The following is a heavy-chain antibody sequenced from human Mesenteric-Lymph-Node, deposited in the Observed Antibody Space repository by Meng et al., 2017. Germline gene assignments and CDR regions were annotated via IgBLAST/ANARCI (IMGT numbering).Heavy chain of an antibody. V-gene: IGHV1-8*02. J-gene: IGHJ4*02. CDR2: MNPKSGNT. D-gene: IGHD5-24*01. CDR3: ERGRGWLQPLDS. Sequence: QVQLVQSGAVVKKRGASVEVSCKASGYTFSSYDSNWVRQAPGQGLEWMGWMNPKSGNTGYAQKFQGRVTMTRNTSITTAYMELSSLKPEDTDMFYCERGRGWLQPLDSWGQGTLVTVSS. CDR1: GYTFSSYD.